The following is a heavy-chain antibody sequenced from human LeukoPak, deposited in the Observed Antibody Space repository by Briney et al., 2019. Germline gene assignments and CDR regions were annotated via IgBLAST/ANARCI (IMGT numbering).Heavy chain of an antibody. CDR2: IYYSGST. J-gene: IGHJ4*02. CDR1: GGSISSYY. V-gene: IGHV4-59*08. CDR3: ARTDDYGGNVDY. Sequence: SETLSLTCTVSGGSISSYYWSWIRQPPGKGLEWIGYIYYSGSTNYNPPLKSRVTISVDTSKNQFSLKLSSVTAADTAVYYCARTDDYGGNVDYWGQGTLVTVSS. D-gene: IGHD4-23*01.